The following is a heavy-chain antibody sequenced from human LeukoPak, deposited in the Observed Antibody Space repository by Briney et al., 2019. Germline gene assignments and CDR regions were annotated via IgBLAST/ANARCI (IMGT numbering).Heavy chain of an antibody. Sequence: SETLSLTCTVSGGSISSGSYYWSWLRQPAGKGLEWIGRIYTSGSTNYNPSLKSRVTISVDTSKNQFSLKLSSVTAADTAVYYCARDSGPNDYWGQGTLVTVSS. CDR1: GGSISSGSYY. D-gene: IGHD7-27*01. CDR2: IYTSGST. V-gene: IGHV4-61*02. J-gene: IGHJ4*02. CDR3: ARDSGPNDY.